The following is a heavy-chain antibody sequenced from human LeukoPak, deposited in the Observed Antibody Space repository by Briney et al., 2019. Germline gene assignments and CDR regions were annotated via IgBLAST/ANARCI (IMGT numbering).Heavy chain of an antibody. CDR2: VNTYGTNT. CDR3: ARERGGGYIAAFDI. D-gene: IGHD5-18*01. CDR1: GFTLTNNW. V-gene: IGHV3-74*01. J-gene: IGHJ3*02. Sequence: GGSLRLSCTASGFTLTNNWMHWVRQVPGKGLEWVSRVNTYGTNTNYADSVRGRFTISRDNAKNTLYLQMDSLRAEDTAVYYCARERGGGYIAAFDIWGQGTMVTVSS.